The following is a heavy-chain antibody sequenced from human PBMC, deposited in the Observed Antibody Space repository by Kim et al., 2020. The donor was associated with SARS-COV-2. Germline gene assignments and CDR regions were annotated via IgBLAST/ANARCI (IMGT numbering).Heavy chain of an antibody. CDR2: IWYDGSNK. D-gene: IGHD3-10*01. Sequence: GGSLRLSCAASGFTFSSYGMHWVRQAPGKGLEWVAVIWYDGSNKYYADSVKGRFTISRDNSKNTLYLQMNSLRAEDTAVYYCARDKHREIGGFRGNYYYYYYMDVWGKGTTVTVSS. V-gene: IGHV3-33*01. J-gene: IGHJ6*03. CDR1: GFTFSSYG. CDR3: ARDKHREIGGFRGNYYYYYYMDV.